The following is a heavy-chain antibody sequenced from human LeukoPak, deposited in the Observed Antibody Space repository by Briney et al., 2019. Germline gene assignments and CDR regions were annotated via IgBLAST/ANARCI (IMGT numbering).Heavy chain of an antibody. CDR3: AKDRAGTDYVDYFDY. Sequence: GGSLRLSCAASGFTFSNYAMNWVRQAPGKGLEWVSAISDSGRTYYADSVRGRFTISRDNSKNTLYLQMNSLRAEDTAVYYCAKDRAGTDYVDYFDYWGRGTLVTVSS. CDR2: ISDSGRT. D-gene: IGHD4-17*01. CDR1: GFTFSNYA. V-gene: IGHV3-23*01. J-gene: IGHJ4*02.